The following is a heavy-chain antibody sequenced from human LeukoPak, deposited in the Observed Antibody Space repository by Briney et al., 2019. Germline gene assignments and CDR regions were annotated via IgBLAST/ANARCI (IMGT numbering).Heavy chain of an antibody. D-gene: IGHD4-17*01. CDR3: ARGSFGDYPY. CDR2: IYYSGST. J-gene: IGHJ4*02. CDR1: GGSISSYY. V-gene: IGHV4-59*01. Sequence: SATLSLTCTVSGGSISSYYWSWIRQPPGKGLEWIGYIYYSGSTNYNPSLKSRVTISVDTSKNHFSLKLSSVTAADTAVYYCARGSFGDYPYWGQGTLVTVSS.